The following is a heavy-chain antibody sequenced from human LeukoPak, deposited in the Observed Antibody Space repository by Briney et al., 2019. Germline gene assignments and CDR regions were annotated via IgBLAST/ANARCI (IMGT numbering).Heavy chain of an antibody. CDR1: GFTVSSTH. CDR2: TYTGGNS. V-gene: IGHV3-53*01. Sequence: PGGSLRLSCEASGFTVSSTHMVWVRQAPGKGLEWVSVTYTGGNSYYAGSVQGRFIISRDISKNTLYLQMNNLRAEDSALYYCARGGRGSAAVVAPRSFDIWSQGTMVTVSS. D-gene: IGHD3-22*01. J-gene: IGHJ3*02. CDR3: ARGGRGSAAVVAPRSFDI.